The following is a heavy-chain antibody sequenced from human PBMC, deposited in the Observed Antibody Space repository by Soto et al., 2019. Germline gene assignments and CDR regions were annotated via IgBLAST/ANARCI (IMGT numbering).Heavy chain of an antibody. D-gene: IGHD4-17*01. Sequence: EVQLVESGGGLVKPGGSLRLSCAASGFTFSSYSMNWVRQAPGKGLEWVSSISSSSSYIYYADSVKGRFTISRDNAKNSLYLQMNSLRAEDTAVYYCARPDYGDGYNWFDPWGQGTLVTVSS. CDR1: GFTFSSYS. CDR3: ARPDYGDGYNWFDP. J-gene: IGHJ5*02. V-gene: IGHV3-21*01. CDR2: ISSSSSYI.